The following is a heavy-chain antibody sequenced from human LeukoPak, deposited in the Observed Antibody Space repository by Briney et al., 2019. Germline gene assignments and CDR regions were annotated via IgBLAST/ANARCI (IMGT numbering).Heavy chain of an antibody. CDR2: IINGRTT. J-gene: IGHJ1*01. CDR1: GGSFSGYY. V-gene: IGHV4-34*12. Sequence: SETLSPTCTVYGGSFSGYYWSWIRQPPGKGLEWIGEIINGRTTYYDPSLTSRVTISIDTSKNQFSLELTSVTAADTAVYYCARRARYIGIQHWGQGTLVTVSS. D-gene: IGHD1-1*01. CDR3: ARRARYIGIQH.